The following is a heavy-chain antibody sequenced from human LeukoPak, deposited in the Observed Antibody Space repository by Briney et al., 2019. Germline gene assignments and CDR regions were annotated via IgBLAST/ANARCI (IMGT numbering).Heavy chain of an antibody. V-gene: IGHV3-23*01. Sequence: SLRLSCAASGFTFSSYAMTWVRQAPGKGLEWVSAISGSGGSTYYADSVKGRFTISRDNSKNTLYLQMNSLRAEDTAVYYCAKPPRGSSSLIYFDYWGQGTLVTVSS. CDR3: AKPPRGSSSLIYFDY. CDR2: ISGSGGST. D-gene: IGHD6-6*01. CDR1: GFTFSSYA. J-gene: IGHJ4*02.